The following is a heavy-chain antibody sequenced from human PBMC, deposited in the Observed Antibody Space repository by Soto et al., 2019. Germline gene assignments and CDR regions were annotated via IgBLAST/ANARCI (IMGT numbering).Heavy chain of an antibody. Sequence: SETLSLTCTVSGGSISSYYWSWIRQPPGKGLEWIGYIYYSGSTNYNPSLNSRVTISVDTSKNQFSLKLSSVTAADTAVYYCARRYGGHFDYWGQGTLVTVSS. D-gene: IGHD4-17*01. V-gene: IGHV4-59*08. CDR2: IYYSGST. CDR3: ARRYGGHFDY. J-gene: IGHJ4*02. CDR1: GGSISSYY.